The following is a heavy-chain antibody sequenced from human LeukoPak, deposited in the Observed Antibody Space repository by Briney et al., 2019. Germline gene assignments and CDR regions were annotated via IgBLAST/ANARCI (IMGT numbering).Heavy chain of an antibody. D-gene: IGHD2-2*01. CDR2: IKSKTDGGTT. Sequence: GGSLRLSCAASGFTFSNAWMSWVRLAPGKGLEWVGRIKSKTDGGTTDYAAPVKGRFTISRDDSKNTLYLQMNSLKTEDTAVYYCTTEWIYCSSTSCPVGLFDYWGQGTLVTVSS. CDR3: TTEWIYCSSTSCPVGLFDY. CDR1: GFTFSNAW. V-gene: IGHV3-15*01. J-gene: IGHJ4*02.